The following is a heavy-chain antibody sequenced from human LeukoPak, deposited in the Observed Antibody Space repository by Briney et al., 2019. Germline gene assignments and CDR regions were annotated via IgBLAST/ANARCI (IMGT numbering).Heavy chain of an antibody. CDR1: GYTFTGYY. J-gene: IGHJ4*02. D-gene: IGHD6-13*01. Sequence: ASVKVSCKASGYTFTGYYMHWVRQAPGQGLEWMGWINPNSGGTNYAQKFQGRVTMTRDMSTSTVYMELSSLRSEDTAVYYCARGGLGIAAAGDWGQGTLVTVSS. V-gene: IGHV1-2*02. CDR3: ARGGLGIAAAGD. CDR2: INPNSGGT.